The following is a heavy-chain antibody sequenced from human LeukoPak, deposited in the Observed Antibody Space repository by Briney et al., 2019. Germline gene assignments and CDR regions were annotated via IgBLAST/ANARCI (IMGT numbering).Heavy chain of an antibody. V-gene: IGHV3-48*04. J-gene: IGHJ4*02. Sequence: GGSLRLSCAASGFTFSSFSMNWVRQAPGKGLEWVSYISSTSGTIYSADSVKGRFTISRDNPKSSLYLQSSSVTADDTAEYSCARVRLSGVVVVPAAIDYWGQGTLVTVSS. CDR3: ARVRLSGVVVVPAAIDY. D-gene: IGHD2-2*02. CDR1: GFTFSSFS. CDR2: ISSTSGTI.